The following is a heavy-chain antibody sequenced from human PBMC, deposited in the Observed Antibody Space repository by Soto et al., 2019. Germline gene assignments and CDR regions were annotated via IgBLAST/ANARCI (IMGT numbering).Heavy chain of an antibody. V-gene: IGHV1-18*01. D-gene: IGHD2-2*01. J-gene: IGHJ5*02. Sequence: LVKVSCKASGYIFINYGITWVRQAPGQGLELMGWISGYNGNTKYADKLQGRVTMTTDTSTTTAYMELRSLRSDDTAVYYCARDEVPAANWLDRWGQGXLVTVYS. CDR1: GYIFINYG. CDR3: ARDEVPAANWLDR. CDR2: ISGYNGNT.